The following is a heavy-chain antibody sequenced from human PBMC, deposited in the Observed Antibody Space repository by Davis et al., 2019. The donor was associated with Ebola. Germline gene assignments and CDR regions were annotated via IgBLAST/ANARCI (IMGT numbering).Heavy chain of an antibody. J-gene: IGHJ6*02. Sequence: DSVKGRFTISRDNAKNSLYLQMNSLRDEDTAVYYCAREAGLEWLLYESFYYYGMDVWGQGTTVTVSS. D-gene: IGHD3-3*01. CDR3: AREAGLEWLLYESFYYYGMDV. V-gene: IGHV3-48*02.